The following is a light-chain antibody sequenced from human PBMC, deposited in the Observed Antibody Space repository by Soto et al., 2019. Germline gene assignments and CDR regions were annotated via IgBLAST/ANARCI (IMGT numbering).Light chain of an antibody. J-gene: IGKJ1*01. V-gene: IGKV3-20*01. CDR1: QSVTSNY. Sequence: ETVLTQSPGTLSLSPGERATLSCRASQSVTSNYLAWYQQKSGQAPRLLIYGASNRATGIPDRFSGSGSGTDFTLTISTLEPEDFAVYYCQQHGSSPPSWTFGQGTKVEIK. CDR2: GAS. CDR3: QQHGSSPPSWT.